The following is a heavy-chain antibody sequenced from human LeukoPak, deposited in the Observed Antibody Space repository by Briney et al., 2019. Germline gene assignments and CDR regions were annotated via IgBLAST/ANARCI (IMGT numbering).Heavy chain of an antibody. V-gene: IGHV4-39*07. Sequence: PSETLSLTCTVSGGSISSYYWGWIRQPPGKGLEWIGSIYYSGSTYYNPSLKSRAGISVDTSKNQFSLKLSSVTAADTAVYYCARIMTYDAFDIWGQGTMVTVSS. J-gene: IGHJ3*02. CDR3: ARIMTYDAFDI. D-gene: IGHD2-8*01. CDR1: GGSISSYY. CDR2: IYYSGST.